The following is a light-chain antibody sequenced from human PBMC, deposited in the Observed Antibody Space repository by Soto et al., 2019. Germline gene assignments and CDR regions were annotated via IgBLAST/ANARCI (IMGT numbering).Light chain of an antibody. J-gene: IGLJ1*01. V-gene: IGLV2-14*03. CDR1: SSNVGGYDY. CDR2: DVN. CDR3: SSYTSSSTHV. Sequence: QSALTQPASVSGSPGQSIAISCTGTSSNVGGYDYVSWYQQLPGKAPKLMNYDVNNRPSGVSNRFSGSNSGNPASLTISGLQAEDEADYSCSSYTSSSTHVFGTGTKVTVL.